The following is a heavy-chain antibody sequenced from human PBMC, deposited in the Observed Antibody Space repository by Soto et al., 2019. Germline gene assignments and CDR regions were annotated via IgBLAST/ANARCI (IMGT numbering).Heavy chain of an antibody. CDR3: TRDASRDSSARGWFDP. D-gene: IGHD6-13*01. J-gene: IGHJ5*02. CDR1: GFTFSSYG. CDR2: ISYDGSNK. V-gene: IGHV3-30*03. Sequence: GGSLRLSWAASGFTFSSYGMHWVRQAPGKGLEWVAVISYDGSNKYYTDALRGRFTISRDNAKNSLHLQMNSLRAEDTAVYYCTRDASRDSSARGWFDPWGPGTLVTVSS.